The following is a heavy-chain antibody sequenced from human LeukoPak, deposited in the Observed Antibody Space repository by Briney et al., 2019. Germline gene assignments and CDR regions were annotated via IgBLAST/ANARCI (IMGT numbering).Heavy chain of an antibody. D-gene: IGHD5-24*01. CDR3: ARHLLSRDGYNSASVGY. Sequence: AGESLKISCKGSGYSFTSYWIGWVRQMPGKGLEWMGIIYPGDSDTRYSPSFQGQVTISADKSISTAYLQWSSLKASDTAVYYCARHLLSRDGYNSASVGYWGQGTLVTVSS. J-gene: IGHJ4*02. CDR1: GYSFTSYW. V-gene: IGHV5-51*01. CDR2: IYPGDSDT.